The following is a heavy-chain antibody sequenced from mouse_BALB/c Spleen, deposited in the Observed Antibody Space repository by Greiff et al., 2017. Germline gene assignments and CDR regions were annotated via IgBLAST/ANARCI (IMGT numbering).Heavy chain of an antibody. V-gene: IGHV5-6-3*01. CDR1: GFTFSSYG. Sequence: EVKLMESGGGLVQPGGSLKLSCAASGFTFSSYGMSWVRQTPDKRLELVATINSNGGSTYYPDSVKGRFTISRDNAKNTLYLQMSSLKSEDTAMYYCARRPNYQFAYWGQGTLVTVSA. CDR3: ARRPNYQFAY. D-gene: IGHD2-1*01. J-gene: IGHJ3*01. CDR2: INSNGGST.